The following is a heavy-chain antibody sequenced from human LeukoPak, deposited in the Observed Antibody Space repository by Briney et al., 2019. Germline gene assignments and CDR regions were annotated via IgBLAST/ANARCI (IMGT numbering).Heavy chain of an antibody. CDR2: IYTGGNT. Sequence: GGSLRLSCAASGFTASSTYMSWVRQAPGKGLEWVSLIYTGGNTYYADSVKGRFTLSRDNSKNTAYLQMNSLRVEDTAMYYCATISDLLFYFDSWGQGTLVTVSS. CDR3: ATISDLLFYFDS. CDR1: GFTASSTY. J-gene: IGHJ4*02. V-gene: IGHV3-66*01.